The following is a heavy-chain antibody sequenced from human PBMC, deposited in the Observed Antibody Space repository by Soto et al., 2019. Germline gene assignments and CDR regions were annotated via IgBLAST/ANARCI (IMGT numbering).Heavy chain of an antibody. CDR3: ARHPAAMGPGDY. J-gene: IGHJ4*02. Sequence: SETLSLTCTVSGGSISSYYWSWIRQPPGKGLEWIGYIYYSGSTNYNPSLKSRVTISVDTSKNQFSLKLSFVTAADTAVYYCARHPAAMGPGDYWGQGTLVTVSS. D-gene: IGHD2-2*01. CDR1: GGSISSYY. V-gene: IGHV4-59*08. CDR2: IYYSGST.